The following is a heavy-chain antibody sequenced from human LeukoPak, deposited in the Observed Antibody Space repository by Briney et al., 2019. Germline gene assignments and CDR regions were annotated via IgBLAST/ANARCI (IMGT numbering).Heavy chain of an antibody. CDR2: IYTSGNT. CDR3: ARKDGDF. Sequence: SETLSLTCTVSGDSISNYHWSWIQQPAGKGLEWVGRIYTSGNTNYNPSLKSRVTISVDKSKNQLSLKLSSVTAADTAVYYCARKDGDFWGQGTLVTVSS. V-gene: IGHV4-4*07. CDR1: GDSISNYH. J-gene: IGHJ4*02.